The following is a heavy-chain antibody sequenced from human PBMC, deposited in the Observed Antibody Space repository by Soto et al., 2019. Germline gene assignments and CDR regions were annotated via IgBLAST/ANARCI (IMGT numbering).Heavy chain of an antibody. J-gene: IGHJ5*02. D-gene: IGHD2-15*01. V-gene: IGHV4-31*03. CDR2: IYYSGST. CDR3: AGADCSGGSCYLPDP. CDR1: GGSISSGGYY. Sequence: SETLSLTCTVSGGSISSGGYYWSWIRQHPGKGLEWIGYIYYSGSTYYNPSLKSRVTISVDTSKNQFSLKLSSVTAADTAVYYCAGADCSGGSCYLPDPWGQGTLVTVSS.